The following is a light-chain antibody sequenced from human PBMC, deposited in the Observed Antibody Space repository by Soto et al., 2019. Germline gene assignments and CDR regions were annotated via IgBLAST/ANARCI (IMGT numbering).Light chain of an antibody. J-gene: IGKJ5*01. CDR1: QSISSW. CDR2: DAS. CDR3: QQRANWPLTT. Sequence: DIQMTQPPSTLSASVGDRLTITCRASQSISSWLAWYQQKPGKAPKLLIYDASSLESGVPSRFSGSGSGTDFTLTIRSLEPEDFAIYYCQQRANWPLTTFGHGTRLEIK. V-gene: IGKV1-5*01.